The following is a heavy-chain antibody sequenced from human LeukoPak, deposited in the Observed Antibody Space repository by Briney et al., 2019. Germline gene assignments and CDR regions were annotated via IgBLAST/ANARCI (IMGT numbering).Heavy chain of an antibody. J-gene: IGHJ2*01. Sequence: GASVKVSCKASGYTFTSYDINWVRQATGQGLEWMGWMNPNSGNTGYAQKFQGRVTMTRNTSISTAYMELSSPRSDDTAVYYCARLVFTVTEWYFDLWGRGTLVTVSS. CDR1: GYTFTSYD. CDR2: MNPNSGNT. D-gene: IGHD3-22*01. CDR3: ARLVFTVTEWYFDL. V-gene: IGHV1-8*01.